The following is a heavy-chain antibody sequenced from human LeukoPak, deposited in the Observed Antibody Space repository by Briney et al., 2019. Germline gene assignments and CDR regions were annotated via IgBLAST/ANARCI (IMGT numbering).Heavy chain of an antibody. V-gene: IGHV4-59*08. Sequence: PSETLSLNCTVSGVSISNYYWSWVRQSPENGLEWIGYIYHTGGTSYNPSLKSRVSISVDTSKNQFSLKLTSVTAADTAVYYCARQTYYNNRLLFDYWGQGNLVTASS. J-gene: IGHJ4*02. D-gene: IGHD3-22*01. CDR2: IYHTGGT. CDR3: ARQTYYNNRLLFDY. CDR1: GVSISNYY.